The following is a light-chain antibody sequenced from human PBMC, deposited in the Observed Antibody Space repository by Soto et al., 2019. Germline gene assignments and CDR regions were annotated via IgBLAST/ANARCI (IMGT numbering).Light chain of an antibody. J-gene: IGLJ1*01. V-gene: IGLV4-69*01. CDR3: QTWGTGIHV. CDR2: LNSDGSH. CDR1: SGHSSYA. Sequence: QPVLTQSPSASASRGASVKLTCTLCSGHSSYAIAWHQQQPEKGPRYLMKLNSDGSHSRGDGIPDRFSGSSSGAERYLTISSLRSGDEPEYYCQTWGTGIHVFGTGTKVTVL.